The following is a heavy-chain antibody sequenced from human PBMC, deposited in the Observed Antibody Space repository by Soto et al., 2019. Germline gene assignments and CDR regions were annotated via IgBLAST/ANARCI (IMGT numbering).Heavy chain of an antibody. D-gene: IGHD3-3*01. J-gene: IGHJ4*02. CDR3: AKRFTLFGEVKLSPDFDY. Sequence: GGSMRLSCAASGFTFSSHAMSWVRQAPGKGLEWVSAISYSGTTTYYAESVKGRFTISRDNSKNTLYLQMNSLRVEDTAIYYCAKRFTLFGEVKLSPDFDYWGQGTLVTVSS. CDR2: ISYSGTTT. V-gene: IGHV3-23*01. CDR1: GFTFSSHA.